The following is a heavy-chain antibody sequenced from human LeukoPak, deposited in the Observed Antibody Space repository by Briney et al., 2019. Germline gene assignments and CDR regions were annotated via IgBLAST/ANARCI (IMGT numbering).Heavy chain of an antibody. CDR2: MNPNSGNT. CDR1: GYTFTSYD. CDR3: AAQGYCSSTSCYREDYYYYYMDV. Sequence: ASVKVSCKASGYTFTSYDINWVRQATGQGLEWMGWMNPNSGNTGYAQKSQGRVTITTDESTSTAYMELSSLRSEDTAVYYCAAQGYCSSTSCYREDYYYYYMDVWGKGATVTVSS. D-gene: IGHD2-2*02. J-gene: IGHJ6*03. V-gene: IGHV1-8*01.